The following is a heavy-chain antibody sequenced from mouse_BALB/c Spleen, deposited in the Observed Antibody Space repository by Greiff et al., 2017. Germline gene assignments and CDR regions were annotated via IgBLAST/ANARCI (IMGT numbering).Heavy chain of an antibody. CDR2: IYPGGGYT. CDR3: ARSLYYGKGDWYFDV. J-gene: IGHJ1*01. CDR1: GYTFTNYW. V-gene: IGHV1-63*01. D-gene: IGHD2-1*01. Sequence: VKLVESGAELVRPGTSVKISCKASGYTFTNYWLGWVKQRPGHGLEWIGDIYPGGGYTNYNEKFKGKATLTSDKSSSTAYMELSSLTSEDSAVYYCARSLYYGKGDWYFDVWGAGTTVTVSS.